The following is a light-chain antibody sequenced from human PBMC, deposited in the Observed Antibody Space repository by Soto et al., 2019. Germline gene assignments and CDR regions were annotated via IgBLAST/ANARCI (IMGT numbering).Light chain of an antibody. CDR1: QSVSSN. CDR3: QQYNNWPPRAWT. Sequence: EIVMTQSPATLSVSPGERATLSCRASQSVSSNLAWYQQKPGQAPRLLIYGASTRATGIPARFSGNGSGTEFTLTISSLQSEDFAVYYCQQYNNWPPRAWTFGQGTKVEIK. V-gene: IGKV3-15*01. J-gene: IGKJ1*01. CDR2: GAS.